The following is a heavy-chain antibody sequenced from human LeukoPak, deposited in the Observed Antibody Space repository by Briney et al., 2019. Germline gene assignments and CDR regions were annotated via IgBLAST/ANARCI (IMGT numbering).Heavy chain of an antibody. Sequence: PSETLSLTCTVSGGSISRSNYYWVWLRQPPGKGLEWIATINYSGNTYYNPSLKSRVTISVNTSKNQFSLKLSSVAAADTAVYYCARVRPGDGFDFDYWGQGTLVTVSS. V-gene: IGHV4-39*07. CDR3: ARVRPGDGFDFDY. J-gene: IGHJ4*02. CDR2: INYSGNT. D-gene: IGHD5-24*01. CDR1: GGSISRSNYY.